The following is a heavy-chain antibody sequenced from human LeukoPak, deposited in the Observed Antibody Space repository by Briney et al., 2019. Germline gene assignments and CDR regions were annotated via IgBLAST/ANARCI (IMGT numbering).Heavy chain of an antibody. CDR3: ARDADY. CDR1: GFTFSSYA. CDR2: ISYDGSNK. V-gene: IGHV3-30*04. J-gene: IGHJ4*02. Sequence: GGSLRLSCAASGFTFSSYAMHWVRQAPGKGLGWVEVISYDGSNKYYADSVKGRFTISRDNSKNTLYLQMNSLRAEDTAVYYCARDADYWGQGTLVTVSS.